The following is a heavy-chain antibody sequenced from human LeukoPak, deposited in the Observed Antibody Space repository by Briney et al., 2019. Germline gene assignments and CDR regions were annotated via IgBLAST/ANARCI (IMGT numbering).Heavy chain of an antibody. J-gene: IGHJ4*02. D-gene: IGHD2-8*01. CDR2: IIPIFGTA. CDR3: ARDPPEGYCTNGVCWGRYDY. Sequence: ASVKVSCKASGGTFSSYAISWVRQAPGQGLEWMGGIIPIFGTANYAQKLQGRVTMTTDTSTSTAYMELRSLRSDDTAVYYCARDPPEGYCTNGVCWGRYDYWGQGTLVTVSS. CDR1: GGTFSSYA. V-gene: IGHV1-69*05.